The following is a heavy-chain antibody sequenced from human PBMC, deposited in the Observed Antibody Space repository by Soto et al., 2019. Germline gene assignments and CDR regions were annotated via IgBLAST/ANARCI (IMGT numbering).Heavy chain of an antibody. D-gene: IGHD5-18*01. CDR3: AKVRGGGYSYGYQYYFDY. CDR1: GFTFSSYG. CDR2: ISYDGSNK. Sequence: QVQLVESGGGVVQPGRSLRLSCAASGFTFSSYGMHWVRQAPGKGLECVAVISYDGSNKYYADSVKGRFTISRDNSKNALYVQMNSLRAEDTAVYYCAKVRGGGYSYGYQYYFDYWGQGTLVTVSS. V-gene: IGHV3-30*18. J-gene: IGHJ4*02.